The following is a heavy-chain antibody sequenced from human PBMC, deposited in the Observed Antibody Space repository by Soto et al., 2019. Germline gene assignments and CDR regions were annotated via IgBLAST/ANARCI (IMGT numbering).Heavy chain of an antibody. Sequence: GGSLRLSCAASGFTFSSYGMHWVRQAPGKGLEWVAVISYDGSNKYYADSVKGRFTISRDNSKNTLYLQMNSLRAEDTAVYYCAKDTLSVNWNPSDFDYWGQGTLVTVSS. CDR3: AKDTLSVNWNPSDFDY. CDR1: GFTFSSYG. J-gene: IGHJ4*02. CDR2: ISYDGSNK. V-gene: IGHV3-30*18. D-gene: IGHD1-1*01.